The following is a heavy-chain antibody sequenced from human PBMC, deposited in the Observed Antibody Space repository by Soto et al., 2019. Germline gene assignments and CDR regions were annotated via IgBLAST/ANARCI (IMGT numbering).Heavy chain of an antibody. D-gene: IGHD1-26*01. CDR2: IHNSVST. CDR1: GGSISIVDYY. CDR3: ARSRYSGSYFFDY. Sequence: RSLTCTVSGGSISIVDYYWSWIRQPPGKGLEWIAYIHNSVSTHYNPSLKSRVTISVDTSKNQFSLKLSSVTAADTAVYYCARSRYSGSYFFDYWGQGILVTVSS. J-gene: IGHJ4*02. V-gene: IGHV4-30-4*01.